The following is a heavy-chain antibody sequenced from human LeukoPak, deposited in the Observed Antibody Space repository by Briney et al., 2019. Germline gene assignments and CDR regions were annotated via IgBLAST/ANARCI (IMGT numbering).Heavy chain of an antibody. D-gene: IGHD3-10*01. CDR2: IYYSGST. CDR1: GGSISSGGYY. CDR3: ATAPGINPLALDYYYGMDV. V-gene: IGHV4-31*03. J-gene: IGHJ6*04. Sequence: SETLSLTCTVSGGSISSGGYYWSWIRQHPGKGLEWIGYIYYSGSTYYNPSLKSRVTISVDTSKNQFSLKLSSVTAADTAVYYCATAPGINPLALDYYYGMDVWGKGTTVTVSS.